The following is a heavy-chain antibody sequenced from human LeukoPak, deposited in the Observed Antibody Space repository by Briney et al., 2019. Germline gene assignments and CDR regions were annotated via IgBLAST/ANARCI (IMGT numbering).Heavy chain of an antibody. CDR1: GGSFSGYY. J-gene: IGHJ4*02. CDR2: INHSGST. Sequence: SETLSLTCAVYGGSFSGYYWSWIRQPPGKGLEWLGEINHSGSTNYNPSLKSRVTISVDTSKNQFSLKLSSVTAADTAVYYCARGWKGIQLWLGPGDYWGRGTLVTVSS. D-gene: IGHD5-18*01. CDR3: ARGWKGIQLWLGPGDY. V-gene: IGHV4-34*01.